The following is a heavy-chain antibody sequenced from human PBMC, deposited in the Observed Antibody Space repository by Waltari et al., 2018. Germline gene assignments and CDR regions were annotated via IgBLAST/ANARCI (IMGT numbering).Heavy chain of an antibody. V-gene: IGHV1-24*01. Sequence: QVQLVQSGAEVKKPGASVKVSCKVSGYTLTELSMHWVRQAPGKGLEWMGVVDPEDGETIYAQKFQGRGTMTEDTSTDTAYMELSSLRSEDTAVYYCATIGSRPSLPYYYYGMDVWGQGTTVTVSS. CDR3: ATIGSRPSLPYYYYGMDV. D-gene: IGHD5-12*01. CDR1: GYTLTELS. CDR2: VDPEDGET. J-gene: IGHJ6*02.